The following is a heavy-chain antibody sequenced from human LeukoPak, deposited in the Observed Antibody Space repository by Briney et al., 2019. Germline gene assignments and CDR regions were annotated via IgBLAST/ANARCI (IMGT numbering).Heavy chain of an antibody. CDR1: GFTFSSYW. CDR2: INRDGSST. D-gene: IGHD3-22*01. Sequence: HGGSRRLSCAASGFTFSSYWMHWVRQGPGKGLVWVSRINRDGSSTTYADSVKGRFTISRDNAKNTLYLQMNSLRAEDTAVYYCARDQSSVFDYWGQGTLVTVSS. J-gene: IGHJ4*02. V-gene: IGHV3-74*01. CDR3: ARDQSSVFDY.